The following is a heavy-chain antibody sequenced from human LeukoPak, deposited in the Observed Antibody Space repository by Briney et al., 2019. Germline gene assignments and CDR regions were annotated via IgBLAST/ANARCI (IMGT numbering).Heavy chain of an antibody. CDR3: ARPSLTGTTLFRAFDI. CDR2: IIPIFGTA. J-gene: IGHJ3*02. CDR1: GGTFSSYA. D-gene: IGHD1-20*01. Sequence: SVKVSCKASGGTFSSYAISWVRQAPGQGLEWMGGIIPIFGTANYAQKFQGRVTITTDESTSTAYMELSSLRSEDTAVYYCARPSLTGTTLFRAFDIWGQGTMVTVSS. V-gene: IGHV1-69*05.